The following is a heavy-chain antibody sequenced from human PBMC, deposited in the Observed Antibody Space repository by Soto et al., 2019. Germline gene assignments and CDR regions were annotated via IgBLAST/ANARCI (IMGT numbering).Heavy chain of an antibody. CDR3: ARVLRYFDWLLDDLGYFDY. CDR2: IYYSGTT. Sequence: QPQLQESGPGLVKPSETLSLTCTVSGGSISSSNYYWGGIRQPPGKGLEWIRTIYYSGTTYYNPSLKSRVTISVDPSKNQFSLKLSSVTAADTAVYYCARVLRYFDWLLDDLGYFDYWGQGTLVTVSS. D-gene: IGHD3-9*01. CDR1: GGSISSSNYY. V-gene: IGHV4-39*01. J-gene: IGHJ4*02.